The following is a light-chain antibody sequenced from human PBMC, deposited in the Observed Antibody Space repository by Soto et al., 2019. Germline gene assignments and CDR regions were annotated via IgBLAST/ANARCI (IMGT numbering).Light chain of an antibody. CDR3: QQYNNWWT. CDR2: AAS. CDR1: QSVSSSY. J-gene: IGKJ1*01. V-gene: IGKV3-20*01. Sequence: EIVLSQSPGTLSLSPGERATLSCRASQSVSSSYLAWYQQKPGQAPRLLMYAASSRATGIPARFSGSGSGTDFTLTISSLQSEEFAVYYCQQYNNWWTFGQGTKVDIK.